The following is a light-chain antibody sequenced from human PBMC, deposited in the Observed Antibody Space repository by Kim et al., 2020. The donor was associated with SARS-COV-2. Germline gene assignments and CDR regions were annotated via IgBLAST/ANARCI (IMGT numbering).Light chain of an antibody. CDR3: QQYYTTPYT. CDR2: WTS. J-gene: IGKJ2*01. V-gene: IGKV4-1*01. CDR1: QSVLYSSNNKNC. Sequence: DIVMTQSPDSLAVSLGEGATINCKSSQSVLYSSNNKNCLAWYQQKPGQPPKLLVYWTSTRESGVPDRFSGGGSGTDFTLTISSLQAEDVAVYYCQQYYTTPYTFGQGTKLEI.